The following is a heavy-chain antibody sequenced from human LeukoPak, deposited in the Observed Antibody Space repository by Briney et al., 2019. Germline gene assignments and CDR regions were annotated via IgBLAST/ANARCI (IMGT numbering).Heavy chain of an antibody. J-gene: IGHJ6*02. Sequence: SETLSLTCTVSGGSISSYYWSWIRQPPGKGLEWIGYINYSGSTNYNPSLKSRVTISVDTSKNQFSLKLSSVTAADTAVYYCARAQLNLLVDFGMDVWGQGTTVTVSS. V-gene: IGHV4-59*01. CDR1: GGSISSYY. CDR2: INYSGST. D-gene: IGHD1-1*01. CDR3: ARAQLNLLVDFGMDV.